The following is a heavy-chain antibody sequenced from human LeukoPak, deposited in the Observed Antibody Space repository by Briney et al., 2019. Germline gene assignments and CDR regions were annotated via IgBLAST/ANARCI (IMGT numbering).Heavy chain of an antibody. J-gene: IGHJ4*02. V-gene: IGHV4-34*01. CDR2: INHSGST. CDR3: ARGRHRMRCSGGSCYSATSYFDY. CDR1: GGSFSGYY. Sequence: PSETLSLTCAVYGGSFSGYYWSWIRQPPGKGLEWIGEINHSGSTNYNPSLKSRVTISVDTSKNQFSLKLSSVTAADTAVYYCARGRHRMRCSGGSCYSATSYFDYWGQGTLVTVSS. D-gene: IGHD2-15*01.